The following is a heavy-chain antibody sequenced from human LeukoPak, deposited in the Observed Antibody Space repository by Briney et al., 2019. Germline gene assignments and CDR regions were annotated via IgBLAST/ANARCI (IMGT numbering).Heavy chain of an antibody. CDR2: ISGGGGGT. CDR3: AKDTGGYSYANFDC. V-gene: IGHV3-23*01. J-gene: IGHJ4*02. Sequence: PGGSLRLSCAASGFTFSSYAMSWVRQAPGKGLEWVSGISGGGGGTNYAESVKGRFTISRDNSKNTLYLQMNSLRAEDTAVYYCAKDTGGYSYANFDCWGQGTLVTVSS. D-gene: IGHD5-18*01. CDR1: GFTFSSYA.